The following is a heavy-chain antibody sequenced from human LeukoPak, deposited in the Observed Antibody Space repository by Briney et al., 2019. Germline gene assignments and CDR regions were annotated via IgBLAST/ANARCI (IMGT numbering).Heavy chain of an antibody. D-gene: IGHD3-10*01. V-gene: IGHV3-30*04. Sequence: PGGSLRLSCAASGFIFSSYAMHWVRQAPGKGLEWVAVISDDGRNKYYADSVKGRYTISRDNSKNTLYLQMNSLRAEDTAVYYCARFDGSYYGSGHLFDIWGQGTMVTVSS. CDR1: GFIFSSYA. CDR2: ISDDGRNK. J-gene: IGHJ3*02. CDR3: ARFDGSYYGSGHLFDI.